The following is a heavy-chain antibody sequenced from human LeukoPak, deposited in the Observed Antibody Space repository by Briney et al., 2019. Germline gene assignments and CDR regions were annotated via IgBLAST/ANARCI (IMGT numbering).Heavy chain of an antibody. Sequence: SETLSLTCTVSGGSISSSSYYWGWIRQPPGKGLEWIGSIYYSGSTYYNPSLKSRVTISVDTSKNQFSLKLSSVTAADTAVYYCARELVGGNSRGNYYYYGMDVWGQGTTVTVSS. V-gene: IGHV4-39*07. J-gene: IGHJ6*02. CDR3: ARELVGGNSRGNYYYYGMDV. D-gene: IGHD4-23*01. CDR2: IYYSGST. CDR1: GGSISSSSYY.